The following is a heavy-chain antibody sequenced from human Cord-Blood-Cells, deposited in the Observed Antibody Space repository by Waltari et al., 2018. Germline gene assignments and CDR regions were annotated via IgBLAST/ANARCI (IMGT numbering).Heavy chain of an antibody. CDR1: GFTFSSYW. Sequence: EVQLVESGGGLVQPGGSLRLSCAASGFTFSSYWMSWVRQAPGKGLEWVANIKQDGSEKYYVDSVKGRFTISRDNAKNSLYLQMNSLRAEDTAVYYCARNSLVYYYYYMDVWGKGTTVTVSS. CDR2: IKQDGSEK. V-gene: IGHV3-7*01. J-gene: IGHJ6*03. CDR3: ARNSLVYYYYYMDV. D-gene: IGHD1-7*01.